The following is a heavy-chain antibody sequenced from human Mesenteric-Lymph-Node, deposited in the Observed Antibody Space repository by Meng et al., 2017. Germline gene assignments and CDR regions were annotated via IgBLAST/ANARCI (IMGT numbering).Heavy chain of an antibody. CDR2: IFPRDSDT. Sequence: GGSLRLSCKGSGYTFNSYWIAWVRQMPGKGLEYMGVIFPRDSDTRYSPSFQGQVTISADKSISTAYLQWSSLKASDTAMYYCARIRSSGWKNYYFDYWGQGTLVTVSS. J-gene: IGHJ4*02. CDR1: GYTFNSYW. V-gene: IGHV5-51*01. D-gene: IGHD6-19*01. CDR3: ARIRSSGWKNYYFDY.